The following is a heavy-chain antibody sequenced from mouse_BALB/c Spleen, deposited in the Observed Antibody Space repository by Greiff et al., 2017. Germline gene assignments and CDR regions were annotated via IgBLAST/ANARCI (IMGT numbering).Heavy chain of an antibody. D-gene: IGHD2-2*01. J-gene: IGHJ3*01. CDR1: GFTFSSYT. Sequence: EVKLVESGGGLVKPGGSLKLSCAASGFTFSSYTMSWVRQTPEKRLEWVATISSGGSYTYYPDSVKGRFTISRDNAKNTLYLQMSSLKSEDTAMYYCTRGYGYDETWFAYWGQGTLVTVSA. V-gene: IGHV5-6-4*01. CDR3: TRGYGYDETWFAY. CDR2: ISSGGSYT.